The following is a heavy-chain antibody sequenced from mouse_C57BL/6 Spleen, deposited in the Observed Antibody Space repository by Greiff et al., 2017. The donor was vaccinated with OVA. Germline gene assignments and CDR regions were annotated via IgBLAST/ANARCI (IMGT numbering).Heavy chain of an antibody. CDR2: IHPNSGST. Sequence: VQLQQPGAELVKPGASVKLSCKASGYTFTSYWMHWVKQRPGQGLEWIGMIHPNSGSTNYNEKFKSKATLTVDKSSSTAYMQLSSLTSEDSAVYYCAREGDGNYWYFDVWGTGTTVTVSS. D-gene: IGHD2-1*01. J-gene: IGHJ1*03. CDR3: AREGDGNYWYFDV. CDR1: GYTFTSYW. V-gene: IGHV1-64*01.